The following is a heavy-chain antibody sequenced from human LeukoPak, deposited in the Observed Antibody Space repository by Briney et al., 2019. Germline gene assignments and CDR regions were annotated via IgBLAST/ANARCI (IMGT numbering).Heavy chain of an antibody. CDR3: ARGVWFGELLKGYYYYYMDV. V-gene: IGHV1-69*06. CDR1: GGTFSSYA. D-gene: IGHD3-10*01. Sequence: SVKVSCKASGGTFSSYAISWVRQAPGQGLEWMGGIIPIFGTANYAQKFQGRVTITADKSTSTAYMELSSLRSEDTAVYYCARGVWFGELLKGYYYYYMDVWGKGTAVTVSS. CDR2: IIPIFGTA. J-gene: IGHJ6*03.